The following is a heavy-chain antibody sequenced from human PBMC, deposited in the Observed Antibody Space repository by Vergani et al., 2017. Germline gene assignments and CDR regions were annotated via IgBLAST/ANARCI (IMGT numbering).Heavy chain of an antibody. D-gene: IGHD2-2*01. V-gene: IGHV4-31*03. CDR3: ATAPTDVDIVVVPAARFDF. Sequence: QVHLQESGPGLVKPSQTLSLTCSVSGASISGGDFYWSWLRHLPGKGLQWIGFISHRGIPSYNPSLESRPSISLDPSKNLFSLRLASMTAADTAVYYCATAPTDVDIVVVPAARFDFWGQGALVTVSS. CDR2: ISHRGIP. CDR1: GASISGGDFY. J-gene: IGHJ4*02.